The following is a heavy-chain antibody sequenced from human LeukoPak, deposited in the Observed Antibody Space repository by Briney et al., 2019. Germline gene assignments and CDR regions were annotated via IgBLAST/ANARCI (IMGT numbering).Heavy chain of an antibody. J-gene: IGHJ4*02. CDR3: ATVVVGLVPAYGNFDY. Sequence: ASVKVSCKASGYTLTELSMHWVRQAPGKGLERMGGFDPEDGETIYVQKVQGRVTMTKDTSTDTAYMQMNSLRSDDTAVYYCATVVVGLVPAYGNFDYWGQGTLVPVSS. D-gene: IGHD2-2*01. CDR2: FDPEDGET. V-gene: IGHV1-24*01. CDR1: GYTLTELS.